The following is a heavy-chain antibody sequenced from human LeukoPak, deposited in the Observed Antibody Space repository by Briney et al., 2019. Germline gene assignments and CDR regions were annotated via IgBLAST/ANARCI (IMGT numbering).Heavy chain of an antibody. V-gene: IGHV4-34*01. Sequence: PSETLSLTCAVYGGSFSGYYWSWIRQPPGKGLEWLGEINHSGSTNYNPSLKSRVTISVDTSKNQFSLKLSSVTAADTAVYYCASTPRYYDLRAFEIWGQGKMVTVSS. CDR1: GGSFSGYY. CDR3: ASTPRYYDLRAFEI. D-gene: IGHD3-22*01. CDR2: INHSGST. J-gene: IGHJ3*02.